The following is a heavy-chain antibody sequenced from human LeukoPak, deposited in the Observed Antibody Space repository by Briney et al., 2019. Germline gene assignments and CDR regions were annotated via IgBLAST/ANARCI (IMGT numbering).Heavy chain of an antibody. V-gene: IGHV3-74*01. D-gene: IGHD2-15*01. Sequence: PGGSLRLSCAGSGFSFSGYWMHWVRQAPGKGLVWVSRIKTDGSTTYYADSVKGRFTVSRDNAKNTLYLQMNSLRAEDTAVYYCARDGYCSGSSCYSTTDYWGQGTLVTVSS. CDR2: IKTDGSTT. CDR3: ARDGYCSGSSCYSTTDY. CDR1: GFSFSGYW. J-gene: IGHJ4*02.